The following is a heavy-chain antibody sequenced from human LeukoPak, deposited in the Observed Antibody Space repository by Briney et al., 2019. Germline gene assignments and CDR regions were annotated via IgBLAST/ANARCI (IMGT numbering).Heavy chain of an antibody. D-gene: IGHD6-13*01. V-gene: IGHV1-46*01. CDR2: INPSGGST. Sequence: ASVKVSCKAPGYSFTSYSMHWVRQAPGQGLEWMGIINPSGGSTSYAQKFQGRVTMTRDTSTSTVYMELSSLRSEDTAVYYCARDRAHYSSSWYLVFWGQGTLVTVSS. CDR3: ARDRAHYSSSWYLVF. CDR1: GYSFTSYS. J-gene: IGHJ4*02.